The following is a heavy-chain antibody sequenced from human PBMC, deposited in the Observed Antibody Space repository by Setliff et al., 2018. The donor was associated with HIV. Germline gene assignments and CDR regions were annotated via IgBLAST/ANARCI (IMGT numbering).Heavy chain of an antibody. CDR1: RASFSSYY. V-gene: IGHV4-34*01. Sequence: NPSETLSLTCAVYRASFSSYYWSWIRQSPGKGLEWIAEMNYCGSTNYNPSLKSRVTMSVDTSKNQFSLNVTSVNAADTAVYYCARGRYYDGSALPLDYWGQGSLVTVSS. D-gene: IGHD3-22*01. CDR3: ARGRYYDGSALPLDY. CDR2: MNYCGST. J-gene: IGHJ4*02.